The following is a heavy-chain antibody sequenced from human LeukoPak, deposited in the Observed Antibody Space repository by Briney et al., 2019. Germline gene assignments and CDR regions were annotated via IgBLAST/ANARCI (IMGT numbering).Heavy chain of an antibody. V-gene: IGHV3-7*01. CDR1: GFTFSSSG. Sequence: GGSLRLSCSASGFTFSSSGMSWVRQAPGTGLEWVANIKQDGSEKYYVDSVKGRFTISRDNAKNSLYLQMNSLRAEDTAVYYCARLSGQLLARDFDYWGQGTLVTVSS. CDR3: ARLSGQLLARDFDY. CDR2: IKQDGSEK. D-gene: IGHD3-16*01. J-gene: IGHJ4*02.